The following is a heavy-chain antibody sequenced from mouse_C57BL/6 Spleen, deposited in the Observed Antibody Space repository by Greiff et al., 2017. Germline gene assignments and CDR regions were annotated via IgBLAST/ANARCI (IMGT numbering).Heavy chain of an antibody. CDR1: GFNIKDDY. Sequence: EVKLVESGAELVRPGASVKLSCTASGFNIKDDYMHWVKQRPEQGLEWIGWIDPENGDTEYASQFQGKATIQADTSSNTACLQLSSLTSEDTAVYYCTRGGKGFAYWGQGTLVTVSA. CDR2: IDPENGDT. J-gene: IGHJ3*01. D-gene: IGHD1-1*02. V-gene: IGHV14-4*01. CDR3: TRGGKGFAY.